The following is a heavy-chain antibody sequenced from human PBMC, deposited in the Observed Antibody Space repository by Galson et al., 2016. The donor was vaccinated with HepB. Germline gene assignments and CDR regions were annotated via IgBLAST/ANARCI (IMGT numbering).Heavy chain of an antibody. CDR3: ARGGEYGGYIYFDS. D-gene: IGHD5-12*01. CDR2: IYYSGST. Sequence: TLSLTCTVSGGSISSGGSYWNWIRQHPGKGLKWIGYIYYSGSTHYNPSLKGRISISIDTSKNQFSLKLNSVTAADAAVYYCARGGEYGGYIYFDSWGQGTLVTVSS. J-gene: IGHJ4*02. V-gene: IGHV4-31*03. CDR1: GGSISSGGSY.